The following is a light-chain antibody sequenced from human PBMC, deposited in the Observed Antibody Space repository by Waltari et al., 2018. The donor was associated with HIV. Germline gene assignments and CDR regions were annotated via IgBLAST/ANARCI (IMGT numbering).Light chain of an antibody. CDR3: QSYDSSLRGHV. CDR2: GNS. Sequence: QSVLTQPPSVSGAPGQRITISCTGSSSNIGAGFDVHWYQQLPGKAPTVLIYGNSNRPSGVPDRFAGSKSGTSASLAITGIQADDEVDYYCQSYDSSLRGHVFGSGTRVTVL. J-gene: IGLJ1*01. V-gene: IGLV1-40*01. CDR1: SSNIGAGFD.